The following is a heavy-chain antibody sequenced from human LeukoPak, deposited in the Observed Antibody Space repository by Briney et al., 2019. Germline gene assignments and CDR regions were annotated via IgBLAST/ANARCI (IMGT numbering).Heavy chain of an antibody. CDR2: ISGSGGST. V-gene: IGHV3-23*01. D-gene: IGHD6-13*01. CDR1: GFTFSSYA. J-gene: IGHJ4*02. Sequence: AGGSLRLSCAASGFTFSSYAMSWVRQAPGKGLEWVSAISGSGGSTYYADSVKGRFTISRDNSKNTLYLQMNSLRAEDTAVYYCAKDLGSSWSEAQDYWGQGTLVTVSS. CDR3: AKDLGSSWSEAQDY.